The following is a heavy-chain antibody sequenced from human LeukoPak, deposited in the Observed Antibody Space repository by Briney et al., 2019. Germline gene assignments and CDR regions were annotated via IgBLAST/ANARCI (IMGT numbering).Heavy chain of an antibody. CDR3: AKDPMTSVTTTAY. J-gene: IGHJ4*02. CDR2: IRYDGSIK. CDR1: GFIFSSYG. V-gene: IGHV3-30*02. Sequence: GGSLRLSCAASGFIFSSYGMHWVRQAPGKGLEWVAFIRYDGSIKYYADSVKGRFTISRDNSKNTLYLQMSSLTAEDTAVYYCAKDPMTSVTTTAYWGQGTLVTVSS. D-gene: IGHD4-17*01.